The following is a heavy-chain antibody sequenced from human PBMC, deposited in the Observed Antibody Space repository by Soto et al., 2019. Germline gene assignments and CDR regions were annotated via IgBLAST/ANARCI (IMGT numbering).Heavy chain of an antibody. CDR2: INNGGDIV. CDR3: ARDVSKTTIGVVDS. J-gene: IGHJ4*02. Sequence: QVQLVESGGGLVKPGQSLSLSCATSGFTFSDYYMAWIRQAPGKGLEWVGYINNGGDIVHYSDSVKGHFRISRDNTKNSLFLQMTSPRAEDTAIYYCARDVSKTTIGVVDSWGQGALVTVSS. V-gene: IGHV3-11*01. D-gene: IGHD3-3*01. CDR1: GFTFSDYY.